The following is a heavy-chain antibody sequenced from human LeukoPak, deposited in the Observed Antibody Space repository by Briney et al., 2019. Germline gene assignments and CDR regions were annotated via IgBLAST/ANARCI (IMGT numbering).Heavy chain of an antibody. D-gene: IGHD3-16*01. J-gene: IGHJ5*02. Sequence: GGSLRLSCAASGFTFSSYAMHWVRQAPGKGLEYVSGTSSNGGSTYYANSVKGRFTISRDNSKNTLYLQMGSLRAEDMAVYYCARASSGFGNTWFDPWGQGTLVTVSS. CDR2: TSSNGGST. CDR3: ARASSGFGNTWFDP. CDR1: GFTFSSYA. V-gene: IGHV3-64*01.